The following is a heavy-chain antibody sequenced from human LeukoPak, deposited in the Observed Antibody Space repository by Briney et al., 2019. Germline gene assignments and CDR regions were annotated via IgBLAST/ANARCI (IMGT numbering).Heavy chain of an antibody. CDR1: GYTFASYG. D-gene: IGHD3-22*01. V-gene: IGHV1-18*01. CDR3: ARDRGYYYDSSGYLFDY. Sequence: ASVKVSCKASGYTFASYGISWVRQAPGQGLEWMGWISAYNGNTNYAQELQGRVTMTTDTSTSTAYMELRSLRSDDTAVYYCARDRGYYYDSSGYLFDYWGQGTLVTVSS. CDR2: ISAYNGNT. J-gene: IGHJ4*02.